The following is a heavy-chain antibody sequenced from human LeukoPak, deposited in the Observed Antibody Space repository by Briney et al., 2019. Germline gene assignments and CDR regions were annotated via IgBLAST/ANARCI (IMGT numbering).Heavy chain of an antibody. J-gene: IGHJ6*02. Sequence: SETLSLICAVYGGSFSGYYWSWIRQPPGKGLEWIGEINHSGSTNYNPSLKSRVTISVDTSKNQFSLKLSSVTAADTAVYYCARRVTPSINYYYYGMDVWGQGTTVTVSS. D-gene: IGHD4-23*01. V-gene: IGHV4-34*01. CDR3: ARRVTPSINYYYYGMDV. CDR2: INHSGST. CDR1: GGSFSGYY.